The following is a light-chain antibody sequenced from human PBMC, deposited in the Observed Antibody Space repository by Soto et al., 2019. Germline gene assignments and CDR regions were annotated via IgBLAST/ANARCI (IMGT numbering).Light chain of an antibody. V-gene: IGLV1-47*02. Sequence: QSVLTQPPSASGTPGQRVTISCSGSSSNIGSNYIYWYQQIPGTAPTIVIYTNNQRPSGVPDRISGSKSGTSASLAISGLRSEDEAVYYCAAWDDRLSGPVFGGGTKLTVL. J-gene: IGLJ2*01. CDR2: TNN. CDR1: SSNIGSNY. CDR3: AAWDDRLSGPV.